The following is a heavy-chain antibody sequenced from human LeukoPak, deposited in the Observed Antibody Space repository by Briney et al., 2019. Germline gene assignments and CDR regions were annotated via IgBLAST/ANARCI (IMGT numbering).Heavy chain of an antibody. J-gene: IGHJ3*02. CDR3: AKDYYDYIWGSFSGDAFDI. Sequence: GGSLRLSCAASGFTFSSYGMLWVSQAPGKGLEWVAIISYDGSNKYYADSVKGRFTISRDNSKNTLYLQMKSLRAEDTAVYYCAKDYYDYIWGSFSGDAFDIWGQGTMVTVSS. V-gene: IGHV3-30*18. CDR2: ISYDGSNK. CDR1: GFTFSSYG. D-gene: IGHD3-16*01.